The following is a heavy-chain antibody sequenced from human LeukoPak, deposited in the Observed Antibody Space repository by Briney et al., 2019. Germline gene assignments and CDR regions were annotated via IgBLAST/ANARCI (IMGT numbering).Heavy chain of an antibody. CDR3: AKGVKFVGVTNPNWYFDL. CDR2: INSKTDGGTT. CDR1: GFTFSNAW. D-gene: IGHD2-21*02. Sequence: PGGSLRLSCAASGFTFSNAWMSWVRQAPGKGLEWVGRINSKTDGGTTDYAAPVKGRFTISRDNSKNTLYLQMNSLRAEDTAVYYCAKGVKFVGVTNPNWYFDLWGRGTLVTVSS. J-gene: IGHJ2*01. V-gene: IGHV3-15*01.